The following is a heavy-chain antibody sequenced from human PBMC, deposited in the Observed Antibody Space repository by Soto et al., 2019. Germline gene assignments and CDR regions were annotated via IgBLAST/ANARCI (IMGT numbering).Heavy chain of an antibody. J-gene: IGHJ4*02. Sequence: GASVKVSCKASGGTFSSYAISWVRQAPGQGLEWMGGIIPIFGTANYAQKFQGRVTITADESTSTAYMELSSLRSEDTAVYYCARPPGCISDWYYFDLWGQGTQVTVSS. CDR3: ARPPGCISDWYYFDL. D-gene: IGHD3-9*01. CDR2: IIPIFGTA. V-gene: IGHV1-69*13. CDR1: GGTFSSYA.